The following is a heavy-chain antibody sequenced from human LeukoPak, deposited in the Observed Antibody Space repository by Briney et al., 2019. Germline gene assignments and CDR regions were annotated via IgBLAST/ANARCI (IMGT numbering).Heavy chain of an antibody. V-gene: IGHV4-39*01. CDR2: IYYSGST. CDR3: ARNQYDILTGYYRPVDY. CDR1: GGSISSSSYY. D-gene: IGHD3-9*01. Sequence: SETLSLTCTVSGGSISSSSYYWGWIRQPPGKGLEWIGSIYYSGSTYYNPSLKSRVTISVDTSKNQFSLKLSSVTAADTAVYYCARNQYDILTGYYRPVDYWGQGTLVTVSS. J-gene: IGHJ4*02.